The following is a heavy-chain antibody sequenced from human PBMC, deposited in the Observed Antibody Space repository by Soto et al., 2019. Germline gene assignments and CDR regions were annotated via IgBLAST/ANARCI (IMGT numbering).Heavy chain of an antibody. J-gene: IGHJ5*02. Sequence: PSETLSLTCTVSGASISGFYWSWIRKSAGKGLEWIGRIYATGTTDYNPSLKSRVMMSVDTSKKQFSLKLRSVTAADTVVYYCVGDGTTTLRDWFDPWGQGISVTVSS. D-gene: IGHD1-1*01. CDR1: GASISGFY. V-gene: IGHV4-4*07. CDR2: IYATGTT. CDR3: VGDGTTTLRDWFDP.